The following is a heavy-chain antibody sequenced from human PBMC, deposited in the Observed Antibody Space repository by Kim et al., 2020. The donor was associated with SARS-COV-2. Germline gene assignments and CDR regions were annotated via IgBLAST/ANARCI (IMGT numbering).Heavy chain of an antibody. CDR1: GFTFSSYD. V-gene: IGHV3-13*01. CDR3: ARVARVSYYYYIDV. J-gene: IGHJ6*03. CDR2: IATAGNT. Sequence: GGSLRLSFAASGFTFSSYDMHWVRQATGKGLDWVSAIATAGNTFYPDSVKGRFTISRENAKNSLYLQMNSLRAGDTAVYYCARVARVSYYYYIDVWGKGTTVTVSS.